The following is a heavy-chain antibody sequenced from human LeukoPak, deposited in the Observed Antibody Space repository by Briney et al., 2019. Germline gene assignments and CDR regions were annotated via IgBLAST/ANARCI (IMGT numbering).Heavy chain of an antibody. CDR1: GGSISTYY. V-gene: IGHV4-59*01. CDR3: ARGGYYGSGNDFRFDP. CDR2: IYYSGST. J-gene: IGHJ5*02. D-gene: IGHD3-10*01. Sequence: SETLSLTCTVSGGSISTYYWSWIRQPPGKGLEWIGYIYYSGSTNYNPSLRGRVTISVDTSKNQFSLKLSSVTAADTAVYYCARGGYYGSGNDFRFDPWGQGTLVTVSS.